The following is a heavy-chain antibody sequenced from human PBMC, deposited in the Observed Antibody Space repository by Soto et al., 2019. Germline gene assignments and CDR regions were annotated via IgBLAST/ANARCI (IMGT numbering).Heavy chain of an antibody. D-gene: IGHD2-8*01. CDR3: AKIEMGWFAH. CDR1: GVSFFSYA. Sequence: GSLRLSCKASGVSFFSYAMSWVRQAPGKGLEWVSTISGSGGHTYYADSVKGRFIVSRDNSENTVSLQMGSLRADDTALYFCAKIEMGWFAHWGQGSQVTVSS. J-gene: IGHJ5*02. V-gene: IGHV3-23*01. CDR2: ISGSGGHT.